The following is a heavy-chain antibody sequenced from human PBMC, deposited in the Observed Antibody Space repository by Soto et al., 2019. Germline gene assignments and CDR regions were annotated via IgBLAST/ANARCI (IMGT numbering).Heavy chain of an antibody. D-gene: IGHD3-10*01. V-gene: IGHV3-9*01. CDR1: GFAFADYA. J-gene: IGHJ4*02. CDR3: AKDREGYYGSGRDY. Sequence: PGGSLRLSCAASGFAFADYAMHWVRQAPGKGLEWVSGISWNSDRIKYADSVKGRFTISRDNVKNSLYLQMNSLRAEDTAFYYCAKDREGYYGSGRDYWGQGTLVTVSS. CDR2: ISWNSDRI.